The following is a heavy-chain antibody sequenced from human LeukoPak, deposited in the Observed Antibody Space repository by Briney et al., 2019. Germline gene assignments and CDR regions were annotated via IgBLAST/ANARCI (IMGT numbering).Heavy chain of an antibody. D-gene: IGHD6-19*01. CDR3: ARGQIIAVAGSSGFDY. Sequence: PSETLSLTCAVYGGSFSGYYWSWIRQPPGKGLEWIGEINHSGSTNYNPSLKSRVTISVDTSKNQFSLKLSSVTAADTAVYYCARGQIIAVAGSSGFDYWGQGTLVTVSS. CDR1: GGSFSGYY. J-gene: IGHJ4*02. V-gene: IGHV4-34*01. CDR2: INHSGST.